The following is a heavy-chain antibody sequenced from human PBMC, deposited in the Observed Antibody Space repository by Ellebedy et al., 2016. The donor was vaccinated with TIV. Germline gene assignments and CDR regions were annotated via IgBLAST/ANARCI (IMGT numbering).Heavy chain of an antibody. D-gene: IGHD3-3*01. CDR1: GFSFSNFW. J-gene: IGHJ5*02. CDR2: IKTDGSET. CDR3: VGFGVFNL. Sequence: GESLKISCAAWGFSFSNFWMSWVRQAPGKGLEWVAHIKTDGSETYYVDSEKGRFTISRENAKNALFLQMDGLRVDDSAVYYCVGFGVFNLWGQGAPVTVSS. V-gene: IGHV3-7*01.